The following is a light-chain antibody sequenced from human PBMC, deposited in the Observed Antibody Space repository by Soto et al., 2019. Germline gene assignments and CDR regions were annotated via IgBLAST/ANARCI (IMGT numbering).Light chain of an antibody. CDR2: KAS. CDR1: QSLSTA. V-gene: IGKV1-5*03. J-gene: IGKJ1*01. CDR3: QQHISYPRT. Sequence: DIPMTQSPSTLSASVGDRVIITCRASQSLSTALVWYQQKPGKAPKLLIYKASSLESGVPFRFSGSGSGTEFTLTISSLQPEDFATYYCQQHISYPRTFGQGTKVEVK.